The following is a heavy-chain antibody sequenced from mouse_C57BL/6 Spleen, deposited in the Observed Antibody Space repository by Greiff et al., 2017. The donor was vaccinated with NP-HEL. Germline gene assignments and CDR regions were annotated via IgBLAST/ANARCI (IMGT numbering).Heavy chain of an antibody. CDR2: IDPEDGET. J-gene: IGHJ1*03. CDR3: ARRGSITTVVPYWYFDV. Sequence: VQLKESGAELVKPGASVKLSCTASGFNIKDYYMHWVKQRTEQGLEWIGRIDPEDGETKYAPKFQGKATITADTSSNTAYLQLSSLTSEDTAVYYCARRGSITTVVPYWYFDVWGTGTTVTVSS. V-gene: IGHV14-2*01. D-gene: IGHD1-1*01. CDR1: GFNIKDYY.